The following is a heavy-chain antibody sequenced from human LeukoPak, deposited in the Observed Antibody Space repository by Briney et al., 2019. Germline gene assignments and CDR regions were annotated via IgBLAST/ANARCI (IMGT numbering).Heavy chain of an antibody. CDR3: AIRQLVPHYFDY. CDR1: GGSISSSSYY. J-gene: IGHJ4*02. D-gene: IGHD6-13*01. CDR2: IYYSGST. Sequence: SETLSLTCTVSGGSISSSSYYWGWIRQPPGKGLEWIGSIYYSGSTYYNPSLKSRVTISVDTSKNQFSLKLSSVTAADTAVYYCAIRQLVPHYFDYWGQGTLVTVSS. V-gene: IGHV4-39*01.